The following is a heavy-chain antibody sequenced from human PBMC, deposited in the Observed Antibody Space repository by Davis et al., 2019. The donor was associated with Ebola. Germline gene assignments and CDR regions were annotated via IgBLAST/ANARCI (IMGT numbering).Heavy chain of an antibody. Sequence: SETLSLTGAVYGGSFSGYYWSWIRQPPGKGLEWIGEINHSGSTNYNPSLKSRVTISVDTSKNQFPLKLSSVTAADTAVYYCARGRYSNYYYYYYGMDVWGQGTTVTVSS. CDR2: INHSGST. V-gene: IGHV4-34*01. CDR3: ARGRYSNYYYYYYGMDV. D-gene: IGHD4-11*01. J-gene: IGHJ6*02. CDR1: GGSFSGYY.